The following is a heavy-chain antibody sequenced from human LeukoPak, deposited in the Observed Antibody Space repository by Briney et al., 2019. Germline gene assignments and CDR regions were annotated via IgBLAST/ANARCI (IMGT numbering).Heavy chain of an antibody. V-gene: IGHV3-53*01. CDR2: IYSGGNT. CDR3: ARRAGDYSHPYDY. CDR1: GLTVSSNC. J-gene: IGHJ4*02. Sequence: PGGSLRLSCAASGLTVSSNCMSWVRQAPGKGLEWVSFIYSGGNTCYADSVKGRFTISRDNSKNTVHLQMNSLRAEDTAMYYCARRAGDYSHPYDYWGQGTLVTVSS. D-gene: IGHD3-22*01.